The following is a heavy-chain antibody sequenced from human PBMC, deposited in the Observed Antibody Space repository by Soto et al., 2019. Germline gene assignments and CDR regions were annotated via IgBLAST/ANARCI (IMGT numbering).Heavy chain of an antibody. CDR3: ARDPVAAAGPLDYYGMDV. CDR2: IYYSGST. Sequence: SETLSLTCTVSGGSISSYYWSWIRQPPGKGLEWIGYIYYSGSTNYNPSLKSRVTISVDTSKNQFSLKLSSVTAADTAVYYCARDPVAAAGPLDYYGMDVWGQGTTVTVS. D-gene: IGHD6-13*01. V-gene: IGHV4-59*01. CDR1: GGSISSYY. J-gene: IGHJ6*02.